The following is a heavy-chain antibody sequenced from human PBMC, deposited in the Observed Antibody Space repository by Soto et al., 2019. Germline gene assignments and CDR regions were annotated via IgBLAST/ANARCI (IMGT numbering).Heavy chain of an antibody. D-gene: IGHD2-15*01. CDR1: GVSISSGGYS. Sequence: QVQLQESASGPVKPSQTLSLTCAVSGVSISSGGYSWSWIRQPPGKGIEWIGYIYSGTTHYNPSLKSRVTISMDRSKNQVSLSLKSVTAADTAVYYCAREDSGAFFDFWGQGNLVTVSS. CDR2: IYSGTT. V-gene: IGHV4-30-2*01. J-gene: IGHJ4*02. CDR3: AREDSGAFFDF.